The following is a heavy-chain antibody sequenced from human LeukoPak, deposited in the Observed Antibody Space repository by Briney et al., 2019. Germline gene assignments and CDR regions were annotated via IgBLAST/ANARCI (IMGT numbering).Heavy chain of an antibody. Sequence: SETLSLTCTVSGGSISSYYWSWIRQPPGKGLEWIGYIYYSGSTNYNPSLKSRVTISVDTPKNQFSLKLSSVTAADTAVYYCAGTTGGTFDYWGQGTLVTVSS. CDR1: GGSISSYY. CDR3: AGTTGGTFDY. D-gene: IGHD1-1*01. J-gene: IGHJ4*02. CDR2: IYYSGST. V-gene: IGHV4-59*01.